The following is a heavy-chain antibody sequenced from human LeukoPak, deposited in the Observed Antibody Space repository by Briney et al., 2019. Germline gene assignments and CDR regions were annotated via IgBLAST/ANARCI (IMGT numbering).Heavy chain of an antibody. J-gene: IGHJ6*03. CDR3: ASHPLWFGELGSWSGGYYMDV. CDR2: IYCSGST. D-gene: IGHD3-10*01. V-gene: IGHV4-59*12. Sequence: SEPLTLTCTVSGSSISSYYGSWIRKPPEKGLEWIGYIYCSGSTIYNPSFKSRVTISVDKSKNHSSLKLSTLNASDTAVYYCASHPLWFGELGSWSGGYYMDVWRRGTKVSV. CDR1: GSSISSYY.